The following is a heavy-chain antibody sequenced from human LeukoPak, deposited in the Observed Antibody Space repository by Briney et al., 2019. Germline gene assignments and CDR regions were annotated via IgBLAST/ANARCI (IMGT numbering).Heavy chain of an antibody. CDR3: ARDPPYYYDTMRGALDI. CDR2: INTRGST. J-gene: IGHJ3*02. V-gene: IGHV4-61*02. D-gene: IGHD3-22*01. Sequence: PSQTLSLTCTVSGGSISSGSYYWSWIRQPAGKGLEWIGRINTRGSTHYNPSLKSRVTISVDMSKNLFSLKLSSVTAADTAVYYCARDPPYYYDTMRGALDIWGQGTMVTVSS. CDR1: GGSISSGSYY.